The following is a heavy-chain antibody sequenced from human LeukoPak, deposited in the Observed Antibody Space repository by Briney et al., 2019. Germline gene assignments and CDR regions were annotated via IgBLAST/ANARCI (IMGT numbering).Heavy chain of an antibody. CDR2: TVYRSKWYY. Sequence: SQTLSLTCAISGDSASSNSAAWNWIRQSPSRGLEWLGRTVYRSKWYYDYAISVQSPLTINADTSKNQFSLHLNSATPEDTAVYYCARSTALVGDDWVDPWGQGTLVTVSS. J-gene: IGHJ5*02. CDR3: ARSTALVGDDWVDP. D-gene: IGHD2-21*01. V-gene: IGHV6-1*01. CDR1: GDSASSNSAA.